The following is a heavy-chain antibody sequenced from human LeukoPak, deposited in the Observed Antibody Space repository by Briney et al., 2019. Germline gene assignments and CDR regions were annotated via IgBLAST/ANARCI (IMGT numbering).Heavy chain of an antibody. CDR1: GYTFTSYD. J-gene: IGHJ4*02. V-gene: IGHV1-8*03. Sequence: ASVKVSCKASGYTFTSYDINWVRQATGQGREWMGWMNPNSGNTGYAQKFQGRVTITRNTSISTAYMELSSLRSEDTAVYYCARGDSYSSSLDFDYWGQGTLVTVSS. D-gene: IGHD6-6*01. CDR3: ARGDSYSSSLDFDY. CDR2: MNPNSGNT.